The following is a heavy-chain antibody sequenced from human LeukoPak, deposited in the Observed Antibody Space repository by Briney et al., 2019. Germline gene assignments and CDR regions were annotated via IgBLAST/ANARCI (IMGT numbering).Heavy chain of an antibody. J-gene: IGHJ4*02. V-gene: IGHV1-46*01. CDR2: INPSGGST. CDR1: GGTFSSYA. D-gene: IGHD7-27*01. Sequence: ASVKVSCKASGGTFSSYAISWVRQAPGQGLEWMGIINPSGGSTSYAQKFQGRVTMTRDTSTSTVYMELSSLRSEDTAVYYYARGSRGSGAYWGQGTLVTVSS. CDR3: ARGSRGSGAY.